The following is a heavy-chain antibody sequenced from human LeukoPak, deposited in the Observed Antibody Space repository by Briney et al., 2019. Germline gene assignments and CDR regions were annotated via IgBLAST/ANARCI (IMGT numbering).Heavy chain of an antibody. V-gene: IGHV4-39*01. CDR1: GGSISSSSYY. Sequence: SSETLSLTCTVSGGSISSSSYYWGWIRQPPGKGLGWIGSIYYSGSAYYNPSLKSRVTVSVDTSKNQFSLKLNSVTAADTAMYYCARHGDLYYYDYWGQGTLVTVSS. CDR3: ARHGDLYYYDY. D-gene: IGHD2-21*02. CDR2: IYYSGSA. J-gene: IGHJ4*02.